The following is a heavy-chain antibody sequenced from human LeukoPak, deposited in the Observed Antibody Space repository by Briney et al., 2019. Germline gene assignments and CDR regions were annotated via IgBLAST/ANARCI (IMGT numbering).Heavy chain of an antibody. CDR3: ARDDTGVFGY. Sequence: SETLSLTCTVSGGSISSYYWSWIRQPPGKGLEWIGYIYYSGSTNYNPSLKSRVTISVDTSKNQFSLKLSSVTAADTAVYYCARDDTGVFGYWGQGTLVTVSS. J-gene: IGHJ4*02. CDR1: GGSISSYY. V-gene: IGHV4-59*01. CDR2: IYYSGST. D-gene: IGHD5-18*01.